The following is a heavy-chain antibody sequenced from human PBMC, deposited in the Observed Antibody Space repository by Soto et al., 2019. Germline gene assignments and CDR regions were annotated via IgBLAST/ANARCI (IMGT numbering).Heavy chain of an antibody. CDR3: ATTNWNHNWFDP. Sequence: SETLSLTCAVFGGSFSGYYWSWIRQPPGKGLEWIGDINHRGSTNYNPSLKSRVTISVDTSKNQFSLKLSSVTASDTAVYFCATTNWNHNWFDPWGQGTLVTVSS. CDR2: INHRGST. V-gene: IGHV4-34*01. D-gene: IGHD1-1*01. J-gene: IGHJ5*02. CDR1: GGSFSGYY.